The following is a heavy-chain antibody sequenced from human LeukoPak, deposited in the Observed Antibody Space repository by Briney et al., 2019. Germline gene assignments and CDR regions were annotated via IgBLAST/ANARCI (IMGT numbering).Heavy chain of an antibody. J-gene: IGHJ4*02. CDR3: ARHDSSGCYLDY. Sequence: KPSETVSLTCIVSGGSITSYYWGWIPQPPGKGLEWIGYIYYSGSTSYNPSLKSRVTISVDTSKNQFSLKLSSVTASDTAVYYCARHDSSGCYLDYWGQGTLVAVSP. D-gene: IGHD3-22*01. CDR1: GGSITSYY. CDR2: IYYSGST. V-gene: IGHV4-59*08.